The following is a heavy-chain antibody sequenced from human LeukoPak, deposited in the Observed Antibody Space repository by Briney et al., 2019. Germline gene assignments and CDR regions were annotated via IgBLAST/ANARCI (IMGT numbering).Heavy chain of an antibody. Sequence: ASVRVSCKATGYTFTGYYMHWVRQAPGQGLEWMGWMNPNSGNTGYAQKFQGRVTMTRNTSISTAYMELSSLRSEDTAVYYCARVGIVVVPAAKPPQYYYYYYMDVWGKGTTVTISS. J-gene: IGHJ6*03. CDR2: MNPNSGNT. CDR1: GYTFTGYY. CDR3: ARVGIVVVPAAKPPQYYYYYYMDV. D-gene: IGHD2-2*03. V-gene: IGHV1-8*01.